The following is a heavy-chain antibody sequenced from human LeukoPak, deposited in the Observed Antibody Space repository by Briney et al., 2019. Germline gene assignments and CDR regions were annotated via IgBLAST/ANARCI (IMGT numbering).Heavy chain of an antibody. J-gene: IGHJ4*02. V-gene: IGHV3-20*04. CDR2: INWNGGST. CDR3: ARDPPSDYYDILTGYFDY. D-gene: IGHD3-9*01. CDR1: GFTFDDYG. Sequence: GGSLRLSCAASGFTFDDYGMSWVRQAPGKGLEWVSGINWNGGSTGYADSVKGRFTISRDNAKNSLYLQMNSLRADDTAVYYCARDPPSDYYDILTGYFDYWGQGTLVTVSS.